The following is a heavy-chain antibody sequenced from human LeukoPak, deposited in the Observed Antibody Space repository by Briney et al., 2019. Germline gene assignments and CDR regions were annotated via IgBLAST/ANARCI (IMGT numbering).Heavy chain of an antibody. CDR3: ARDRLTNDAFDI. D-gene: IGHD2-8*01. V-gene: IGHV3-74*01. J-gene: IGHJ3*02. CDR1: GFTFSNAW. Sequence: PGGSLRLSCAASGFTFSNAWMHWVRQAPGKGLVWVSRINSDGSGTSDADFVKGRFTISRDNSKNTLYLQMNSLRAEDTAMYYCARDRLTNDAFDIWGQGTMVTVSS. CDR2: INSDGSGT.